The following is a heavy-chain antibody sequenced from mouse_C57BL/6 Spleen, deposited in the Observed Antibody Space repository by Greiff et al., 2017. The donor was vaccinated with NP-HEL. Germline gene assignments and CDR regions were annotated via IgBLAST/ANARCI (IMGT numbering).Heavy chain of an antibody. Sequence: QVQLQQPGAELVKPGASVKMSCKASGYTFTSYWITWVKQRPGQGLEWIGDIYPGSGSTNYNEKFKSKATLTVDTSSSTAYMQLSSLTSEDSAVYYCARTRYGLRSYYFDYWGQGTTLTVSS. V-gene: IGHV1-55*01. D-gene: IGHD1-1*01. J-gene: IGHJ2*01. CDR3: ARTRYGLRSYYFDY. CDR1: GYTFTSYW. CDR2: IYPGSGST.